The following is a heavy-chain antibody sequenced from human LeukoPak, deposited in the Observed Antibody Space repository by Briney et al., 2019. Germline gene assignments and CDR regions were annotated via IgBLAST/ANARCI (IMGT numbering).Heavy chain of an antibody. CDR2: IIPIFGTA. CDR3: ARGLGEARGYNWFDP. D-gene: IGHD3-16*01. J-gene: IGHJ5*02. CDR1: GGTFSSYA. Sequence: ASVKVSCKASGGTFSSYAISWVRQAPGQGLEWMGGIIPIFGTANYAQKFQGRVTITADESTSTAYMELSSLRSEDTAVYYCARGLGEARGYNWFDPWGQGTLVTVSS. V-gene: IGHV1-69*13.